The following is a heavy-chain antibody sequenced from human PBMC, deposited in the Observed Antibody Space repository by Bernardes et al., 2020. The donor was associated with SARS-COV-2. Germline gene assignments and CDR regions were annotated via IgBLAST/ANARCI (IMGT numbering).Heavy chain of an antibody. CDR3: ARARGYSFGFGY. Sequence: ASVKVSCKASGYTFTSYDINWVRQATGQGLEWMGWMNPNSGNTGYAQKFQGRVTMTRNTSISTAYMELSSLRSDDTAVYYCARARGYSFGFGYWGQGTLVTVSS. V-gene: IGHV1-8*01. CDR1: GYTFTSYD. CDR2: MNPNSGNT. D-gene: IGHD5-18*01. J-gene: IGHJ4*02.